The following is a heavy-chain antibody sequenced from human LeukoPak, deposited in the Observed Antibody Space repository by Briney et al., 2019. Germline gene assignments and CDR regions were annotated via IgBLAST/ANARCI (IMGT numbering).Heavy chain of an antibody. J-gene: IGHJ4*02. D-gene: IGHD3-9*01. CDR2: INPNSGDT. Sequence: ASVKVSCKASGYTFTGYHMHWVRQAPGQGLEWMGRINPNSGDTNNAQKFQGRVTMTRDTSISTAYMDLSRLTSDDTAVYYCARDNDILTGYYSDWGQGTLVTVSS. V-gene: IGHV1-2*06. CDR3: ARDNDILTGYYSD. CDR1: GYTFTGYH.